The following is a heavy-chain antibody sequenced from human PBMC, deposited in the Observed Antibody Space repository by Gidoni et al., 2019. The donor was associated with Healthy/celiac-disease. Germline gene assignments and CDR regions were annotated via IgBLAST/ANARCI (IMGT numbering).Heavy chain of an antibody. CDR1: GLTCRSYS. CDR2: ISSSSSTI. J-gene: IGHJ4*02. V-gene: IGHV3-48*02. CDR3: ARDQSLRWLQLGYFDY. D-gene: IGHD5-12*01. Sequence: EVQLVESGGGLVQPGGSVSLSCAASGLTCRSYSMNWVRQAPGKGLEWVSYISSSSSTIYYADSLKGRFTISRDNANNSLYLQMNSLRDEDTAVYYCARDQSLRWLQLGYFDYWGQGTLVTVSS.